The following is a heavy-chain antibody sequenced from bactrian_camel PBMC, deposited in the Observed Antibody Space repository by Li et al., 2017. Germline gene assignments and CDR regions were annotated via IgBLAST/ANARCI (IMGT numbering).Heavy chain of an antibody. J-gene: IGHJ4*01. CDR3: AADSSCSVEPLRSSLYDY. Sequence: HVQLVESGGGSVQPGGSLTLACAASGDTSDMRCWGWFRQPPGKEREGVATIDNVGSTTYADSVKGRFTISKDNAKNTLYLQMNSLKPEDTAMYYCAADSSCSVEPLRSSLYDYWGQGTQVTVSS. CDR2: IDNVGST. V-gene: IGHV3S53*01. D-gene: IGHD4*01. CDR1: GDTSDMRC.